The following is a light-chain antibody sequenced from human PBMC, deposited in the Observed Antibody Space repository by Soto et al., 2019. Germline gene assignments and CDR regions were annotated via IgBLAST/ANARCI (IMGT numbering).Light chain of an antibody. CDR3: LQRNNRVWT. Sequence: IMLTQSPATLSLSPGERATLSCRASQSVSSYLAWYQQKPGQAPRLLIYDTSTRATGIPARFSGSGSGTGFPLTISILEPEDFAVYYCLQRNNRVWTFGQGTKVDIK. V-gene: IGKV3-11*01. CDR1: QSVSSY. J-gene: IGKJ1*01. CDR2: DTS.